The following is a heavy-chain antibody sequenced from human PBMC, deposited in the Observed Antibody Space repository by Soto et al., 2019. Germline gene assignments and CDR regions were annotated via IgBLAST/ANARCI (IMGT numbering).Heavy chain of an antibody. CDR2: FYYTGGT. CDR3: ASPRQGNYDFLSGYYALDY. J-gene: IGHJ4*02. D-gene: IGHD3-3*01. V-gene: IGHV4-39*01. CDR1: GASISSSRSY. Sequence: KTSETLSLTCTVSGASISSSRSYLVCVRQPPWKGLELIVSFYYTGGTYSTYYNPSLKSRVTISVDTSKSQFSLNLRSVTAADTAVYYCASPRQGNYDFLSGYYALDYWGQGTLVTVSS.